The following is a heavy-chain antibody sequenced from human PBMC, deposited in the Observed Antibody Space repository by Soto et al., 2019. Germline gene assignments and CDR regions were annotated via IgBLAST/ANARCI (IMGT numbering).Heavy chain of an antibody. CDR3: AKGNTMIMVAPLNY. V-gene: IGHV3-23*01. CDR1: GFTFSGSA. D-gene: IGHD3-22*01. J-gene: IGHJ4*02. CDR2: ISGSGGTT. Sequence: GGSLRLSCAASGFTFSGSAMSWVRQAPGKGLEWVSAISGSGGTTYYANSVKGRFTISRDNSKNTLFLQMNSLRAADTAVYYCAKGNTMIMVAPLNYWGQGTLVTVSS.